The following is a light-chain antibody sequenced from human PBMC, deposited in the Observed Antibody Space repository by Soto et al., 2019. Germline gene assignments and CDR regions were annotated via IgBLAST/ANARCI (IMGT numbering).Light chain of an antibody. Sequence: EIVLTQSPGTLSLSPGERATLYCRASQSVGSNYLAWYQQHPGQPPRLLIYGISTRATGIPARFSGSGSGTEFSLTISSLQSEDFAVYYCQQYSKWPITFGQGTRLEI. CDR1: QSVGSN. CDR3: QQYSKWPIT. J-gene: IGKJ5*01. V-gene: IGKV3-15*01. CDR2: GIS.